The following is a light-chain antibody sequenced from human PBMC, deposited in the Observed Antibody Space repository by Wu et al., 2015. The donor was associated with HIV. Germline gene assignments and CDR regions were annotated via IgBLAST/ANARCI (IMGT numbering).Light chain of an antibody. CDR2: AAS. Sequence: RVTITLPGESAHCQYVAWYQQSQESSKLLIYAASTLQSGVPSRFSGTGSGTDFTLTISSLQPEDVATYYCLKYNSAPWTFGQGTKVEIK. V-gene: IGKV1-27*01. CDR1: AHCQY. CDR3: LKYNSAPWT. J-gene: IGKJ1*01.